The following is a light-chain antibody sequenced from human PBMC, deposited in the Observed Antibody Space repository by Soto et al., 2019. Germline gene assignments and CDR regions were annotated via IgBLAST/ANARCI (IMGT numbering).Light chain of an antibody. CDR2: GAS. CDR3: QQYNNWPPFT. CDR1: QSVSSN. Sequence: EIVMTQSPATLSVSPGERATLSCRASQSVSSNLAWYQQKPGQAPRLLIYGASTRATGIPARFSGSGSGTEFTLTISSLQSEDFAVYYGQQYNNWPPFTFGRGTKVDIK. V-gene: IGKV3-15*01. J-gene: IGKJ3*01.